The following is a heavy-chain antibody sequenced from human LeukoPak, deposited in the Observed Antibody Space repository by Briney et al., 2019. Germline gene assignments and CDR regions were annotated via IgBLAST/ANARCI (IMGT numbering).Heavy chain of an antibody. CDR2: ISYDGSNK. V-gene: IGHV3-30*03. CDR3: TTDASPYCTNGKCYSGGNFDY. Sequence: GGSLRLSCAASGFTFSAYGMHWVRQAPGKGLEWVAIISYDGSNKYYADSVKGRFTISRDNSKNTLYLQMNSLQTGDTAVYYCTTDASPYCTNGKCYSGGNFDYWGQGTLVTVSS. D-gene: IGHD2-8*01. CDR1: GFTFSAYG. J-gene: IGHJ4*02.